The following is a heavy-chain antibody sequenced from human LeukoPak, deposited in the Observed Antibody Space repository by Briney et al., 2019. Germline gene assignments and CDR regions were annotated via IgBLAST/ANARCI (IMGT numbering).Heavy chain of an antibody. CDR2: LNWNSAAT. V-gene: IGHV3-9*01. Sequence: PGGFLRLSCAASGFTFYDFAMHWVRQAPGKGVEWVSGLNWNSAATGYADSVKGRFTISTDKAKNSLYLQMNSLGPEDTAFYYCAKDTHVAVTGTFDSWGQGTLVTVSS. CDR3: AKDTHVAVTGTFDS. D-gene: IGHD6-19*01. J-gene: IGHJ4*02. CDR1: GFTFYDFA.